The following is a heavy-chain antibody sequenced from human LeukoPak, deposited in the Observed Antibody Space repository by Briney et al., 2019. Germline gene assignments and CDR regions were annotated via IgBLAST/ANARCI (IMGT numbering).Heavy chain of an antibody. Sequence: SVKVSCKASGGTFSSYAISWVRQVPGQGLEWMGGIIPIFGTANYAQKFQGRVTITTDESTSTAYMELSSLRSEDTAVYYCATSTATGYYYDSSGSNYWGQGTLVTVSS. V-gene: IGHV1-69*05. CDR2: IIPIFGTA. CDR3: ATSTATGYYYDSSGSNY. CDR1: GGTFSSYA. J-gene: IGHJ4*02. D-gene: IGHD3-22*01.